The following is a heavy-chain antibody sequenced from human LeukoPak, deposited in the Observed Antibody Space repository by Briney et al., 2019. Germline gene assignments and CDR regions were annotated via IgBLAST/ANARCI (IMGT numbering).Heavy chain of an antibody. CDR2: ISGSGTTT. V-gene: IGHV3-23*01. J-gene: IGHJ4*02. CDR3: AKVAVWSFREMDY. D-gene: IGHD3-10*01. CDR1: GFTFNSYA. Sequence: GGSLRLSCAASGFTFNSYAMSWVRQAPGKGLEWVSAISGSGTTTYNADSVKGRFTISRDNSKNILYLQMNSLRAEDSAIYYCAKVAVWSFREMDYWGQGTLVTVSS.